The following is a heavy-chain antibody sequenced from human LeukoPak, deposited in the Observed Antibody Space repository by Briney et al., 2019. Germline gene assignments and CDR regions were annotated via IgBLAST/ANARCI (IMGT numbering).Heavy chain of an antibody. CDR3: ARDRSPEGYYDSSHWDYYHGMDV. CDR1: GGSFSGYY. Sequence: SETLSLTCAVYGGSFSGYYWSWIRQPPGKGLEWIGEINHSGSTSYNPSLKSRVAISVDTSKNQFSLNLSSVTAADTAMYYCARDRSPEGYYDSSHWDYYHGMDVWGQGTTVTVSS. V-gene: IGHV4-34*01. J-gene: IGHJ6*02. CDR2: INHSGST. D-gene: IGHD3-22*01.